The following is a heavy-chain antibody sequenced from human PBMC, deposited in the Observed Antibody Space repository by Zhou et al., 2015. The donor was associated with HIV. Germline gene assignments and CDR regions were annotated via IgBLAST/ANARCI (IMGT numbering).Heavy chain of an antibody. D-gene: IGHD6-19*01. V-gene: IGHV1-2*02. Sequence: QVQLVQSGAEVRRPGASVKVSCQTSGYTFTDKYIHWVRQAPGQGLQWMGWINPHSGGTNYAQTFQDRVTMTSDTSISTAYMELSRLTSDDTAIYYCARGQWLKVSTWFDPWGQGTLVTVSS. CDR1: GYTFTDKY. CDR3: ARGQWLKVSTWFDP. CDR2: INPHSGGT. J-gene: IGHJ5*02.